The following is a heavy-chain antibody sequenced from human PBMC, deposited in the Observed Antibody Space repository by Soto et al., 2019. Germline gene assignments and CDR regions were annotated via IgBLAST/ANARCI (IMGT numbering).Heavy chain of an antibody. J-gene: IGHJ6*02. CDR2: IKSKTDGGTT. Sequence: GGSLRLSCAASGFTFSNAWMSWVRQAPGKGLEWVGRIKSKTDGGTTDYAAPVKGRFTISRDDSKNTLYLQMNSLKTEDTAVYYCTTGHDFWGGYPYYYYYGMDVWGQGTKVTVYS. CDR3: TTGHDFWGGYPYYYYYGMDV. D-gene: IGHD3-3*01. CDR1: GFTFSNAW. V-gene: IGHV3-15*01.